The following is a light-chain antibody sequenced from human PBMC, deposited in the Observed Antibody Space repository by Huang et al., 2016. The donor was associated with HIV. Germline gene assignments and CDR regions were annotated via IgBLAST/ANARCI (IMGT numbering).Light chain of an antibody. CDR3: QQYDNLFT. CDR2: DAS. Sequence: DIQMTQSPSSLSASVGYRVTITCQASQDISNYLNWYQQKPGKAPKLLIYDASNLEKGVPSRFSGSGSGTDFTVTISSLQPEDIATYYCQQYDNLFTFGPGTKVDIK. CDR1: QDISNY. V-gene: IGKV1-33*01. J-gene: IGKJ3*01.